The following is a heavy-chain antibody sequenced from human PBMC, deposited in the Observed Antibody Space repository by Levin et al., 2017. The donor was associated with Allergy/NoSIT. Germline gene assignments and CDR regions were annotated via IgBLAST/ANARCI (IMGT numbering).Heavy chain of an antibody. CDR3: ARGPPVDYYDRSGFYYPFDH. D-gene: IGHD3-22*01. Sequence: NSSETLSLTCAVYGGSFSNYYWSWIRQAPGKGLEWIGEINHSGSTNYNPSLKSRVTITVDTSENHFSLKLNSVTAADTAVFYCARGPPVDYYDRSGFYYPFDHWGQGTLVTVSS. V-gene: IGHV4-34*01. CDR1: GGSFSNYY. J-gene: IGHJ4*02. CDR2: INHSGST.